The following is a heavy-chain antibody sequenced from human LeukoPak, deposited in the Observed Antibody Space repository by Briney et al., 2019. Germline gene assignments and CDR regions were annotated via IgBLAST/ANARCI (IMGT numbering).Heavy chain of an antibody. CDR1: GGSISSYY. J-gene: IGHJ5*02. V-gene: IGHV4-59*08. CDR2: IYYSGST. D-gene: IGHD3-10*01. CDR3: ARQFHGSGSYRSGLSWFDP. Sequence: PSETLSLTCTVSGGSISSYYWSWIRQPPGKGLEWIGYIYYSGSTNYNPSLKSRVTISVDTSKNQFSLKLSSVTAADTAVYYCARQFHGSGSYRSGLSWFDPWGQGTLVTVSS.